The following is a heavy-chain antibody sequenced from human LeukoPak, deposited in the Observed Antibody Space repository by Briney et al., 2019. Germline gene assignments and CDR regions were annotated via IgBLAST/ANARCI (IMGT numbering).Heavy chain of an antibody. CDR1: GFTFSSYW. J-gene: IGHJ4*02. V-gene: IGHV3-7*01. CDR3: ARDGFGNGDYVPHYFDY. Sequence: GGSLRLSCAASGFTFSSYWMSWVRQAPGKGLEWVANIKQDGSEEYYVDSVKGRFTISRDNAKNSLYLQMNSLRAEDTAVYYCARDGFGNGDYVPHYFDYWGQGTLVTVSS. D-gene: IGHD4-17*01. CDR2: IKQDGSEE.